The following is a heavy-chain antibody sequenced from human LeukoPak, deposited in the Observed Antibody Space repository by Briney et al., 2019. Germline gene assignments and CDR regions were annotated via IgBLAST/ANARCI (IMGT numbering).Heavy chain of an antibody. CDR1: GFTFSNAW. CDR3: AKDATASPYFHWFDN. D-gene: IGHD3-9*01. V-gene: IGHV3-53*01. CDR2: ISSGDRT. Sequence: PGGSLRLSCAASGFTFSNAWMSWVRQAPGKGLEWVAGISSGDRTFHAESVKGRFTISRDKSKDTLYLQMNSLRAEDTAVYYCAKDATASPYFHWFDNWGQGTQVIVS. J-gene: IGHJ4*02.